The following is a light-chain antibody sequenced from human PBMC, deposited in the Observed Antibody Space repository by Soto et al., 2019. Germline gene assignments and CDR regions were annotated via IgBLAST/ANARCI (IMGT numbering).Light chain of an antibody. CDR1: QDISTF. J-gene: IGKJ2*01. CDR2: GVS. V-gene: IGKV1-16*02. Sequence: DIQMTQSPSSLSASLGDTVTITCRASQDISTFLAWFQQKPGKAPQSLIYGVSNLQGGVPSKFSGSGSGTHFTLTISSLQPEDFATYYCQQYNGYPYTFGQGTKLEMK. CDR3: QQYNGYPYT.